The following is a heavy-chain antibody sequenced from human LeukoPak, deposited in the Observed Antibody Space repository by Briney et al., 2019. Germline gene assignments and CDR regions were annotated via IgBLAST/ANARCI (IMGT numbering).Heavy chain of an antibody. CDR1: GASISSYY. D-gene: IGHD3-10*01. Sequence: SETLSLTCTVSGASISSYYWSWIRQPPGKGLEWIGFIYYSGSTNYNPSLKSRVTISGDTSKNHLSLKVSSVTAADTAVYYCARAPRGSVSWFDYWGQGTLVTVSS. J-gene: IGHJ4*02. CDR3: ARAPRGSVSWFDY. CDR2: IYYSGST. V-gene: IGHV4-59*01.